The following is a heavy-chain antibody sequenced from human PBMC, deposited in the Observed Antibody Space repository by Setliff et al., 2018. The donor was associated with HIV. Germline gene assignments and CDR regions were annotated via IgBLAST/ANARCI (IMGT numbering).Heavy chain of an antibody. CDR3: ATSPRGTYYDILSGRPRGWFDP. Sequence: PGGSLRLSCRASGFTFGDYTMSWARQAPGKGLVWVSRLNSDGSSTNYADSVKGRFTISRDNAKNTLYLQMNSLRAEDTAVYYCATSPRGTYYDILSGRPRGWFDPWGQGTLVTVSS. D-gene: IGHD3-9*01. J-gene: IGHJ5*02. CDR2: LNSDGSST. V-gene: IGHV3-74*01. CDR1: GFTFGDYT.